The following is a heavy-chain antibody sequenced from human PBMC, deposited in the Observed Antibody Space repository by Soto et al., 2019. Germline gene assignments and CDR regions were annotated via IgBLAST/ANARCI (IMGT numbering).Heavy chain of an antibody. CDR2: VWYDGGNK. CDR3: VRAAGYSGNDYVYYYGMDV. V-gene: IGHV3-33*01. D-gene: IGHD5-12*01. J-gene: IGHJ6*02. CDR1: GFTFRNYG. Sequence: QVQLVESGGGVVQPGRSLRLSCAASGFTFRNYGMHWVRQAPAKGLEWVALVWYDGGNKNYVDSAKGRFTISRDNSKNTLYLQMNSLRDEDTAVYYCVRAAGYSGNDYVYYYGMDVWGQGTTVTVSS.